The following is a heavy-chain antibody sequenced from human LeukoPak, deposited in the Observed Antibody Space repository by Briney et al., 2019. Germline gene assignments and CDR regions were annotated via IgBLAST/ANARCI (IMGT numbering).Heavy chain of an antibody. CDR3: VRVKGRYFDY. CDR2: ISSSGSAI. V-gene: IGHV3-48*01. Sequence: GGSLRLSCAASGFPLSSYSINWVRQAPGKGLEWVSYISSSGSAIYYVDSVKGRFTVSRDNAKNSLFLQMNSPRAEDTAVYYCVRVKGRYFDYWGQGALVTVSS. CDR1: GFPLSSYS. J-gene: IGHJ4*02.